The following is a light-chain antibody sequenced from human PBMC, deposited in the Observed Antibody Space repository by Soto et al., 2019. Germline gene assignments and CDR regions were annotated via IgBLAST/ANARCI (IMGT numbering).Light chain of an antibody. CDR3: SSDTTISTQV. J-gene: IGLJ2*01. CDR2: EVS. V-gene: IGLV2-14*01. CDR1: SSDIGTYDY. Sequence: QSVLTQPASVSGSPGQSITISCTGSSSDIGTYDYVSWYQQHPGKVPKLMIYEVSNRPSGVPNRFSGSKSGNTASLAISGLQDEDEADYYCSSDTTISTQVFGGGTKRTVL.